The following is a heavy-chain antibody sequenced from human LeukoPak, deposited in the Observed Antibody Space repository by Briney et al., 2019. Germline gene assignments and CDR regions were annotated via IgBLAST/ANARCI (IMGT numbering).Heavy chain of an antibody. CDR2: IYYSGST. D-gene: IGHD5-24*01. CDR1: GGSISSSSYY. CDR3: AREGVENGYSGVEYFQH. V-gene: IGHV4-39*07. J-gene: IGHJ1*01. Sequence: PSETLSLTCTVSGGSISSSSYYWGWIRQPPGKGLEWIGSIYYSGSTYYNPSLKSRITISVDTAKNHFSLKLSSVTAADTAVYFCAREGVENGYSGVEYFQHWGQGALVIVSS.